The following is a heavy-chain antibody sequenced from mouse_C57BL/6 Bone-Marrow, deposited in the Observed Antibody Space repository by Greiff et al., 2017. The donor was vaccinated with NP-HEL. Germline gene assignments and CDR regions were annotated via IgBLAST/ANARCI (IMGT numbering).Heavy chain of an antibody. J-gene: IGHJ4*01. Sequence: EVQLQQSGAELVKPGASVKLSCTASGFNIKDYYMHWVKQRPEQGLEWIGRIDPEDGETKYAPKFQGKATITADTSSNTAYLQRSSLTSEDTAVYYWARWEITRDYYAMDYWGQGTSVTVSS. D-gene: IGHD2-4*01. CDR1: GFNIKDYY. CDR3: ARWEITRDYYAMDY. CDR2: IDPEDGET. V-gene: IGHV14-2*01.